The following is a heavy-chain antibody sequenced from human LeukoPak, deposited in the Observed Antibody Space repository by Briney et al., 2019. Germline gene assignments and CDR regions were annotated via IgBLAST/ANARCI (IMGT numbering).Heavy chain of an antibody. V-gene: IGHV3-21*01. CDR3: AKVPSYTELRVPVNWFDP. CDR1: GFTFSSYS. Sequence: KTGGSLRLSCAASGFTFSSYSMNWVRQAPGKGLEWVSSISSSSSYIYYADSVKGRFTISRDNSKNTLYLQMNSLRAEDTAVYYCAKVPSYTELRVPVNWFDPWGQGTLVTVSS. D-gene: IGHD1-7*01. J-gene: IGHJ5*02. CDR2: ISSSSSYI.